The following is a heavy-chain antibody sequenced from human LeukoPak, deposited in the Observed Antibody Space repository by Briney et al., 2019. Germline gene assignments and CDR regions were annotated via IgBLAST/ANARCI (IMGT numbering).Heavy chain of an antibody. J-gene: IGHJ4*02. D-gene: IGHD1-26*01. CDR3: ARAVPIVGALGEGYYFDY. CDR1: GGSISSGSYY. CDR2: IYTSGST. V-gene: IGHV4-61*02. Sequence: PSESPSLTCTVSGGSISSGSYYWSWIRQPAGKGLEWIGRIYTSGSTNYNPSLKSRVTISVDTSKNQFSLRLSSVTAADTAVYYCARAVPIVGALGEGYYFDYWGQGTLVTVSS.